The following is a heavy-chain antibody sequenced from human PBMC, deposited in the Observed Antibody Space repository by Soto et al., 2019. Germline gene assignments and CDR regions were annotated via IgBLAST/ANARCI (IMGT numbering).Heavy chain of an antibody. J-gene: IGHJ4*02. V-gene: IGHV3-23*01. D-gene: IGHD3-10*01. CDR1: GFTFSSYA. CDR3: AKGRVGGVIISWGY. Sequence: EVQLLESGGGLVQPGGSLRLSCAASGFTFSSYAMSWVRQAPGKGLEWVSAISGSCGSTYYADSVKGRFTIARDNTKNTLYLQMNSLRAEDTGVYYCAKGRVGGVIISWGYWGQGTLVTVSS. CDR2: ISGSCGST.